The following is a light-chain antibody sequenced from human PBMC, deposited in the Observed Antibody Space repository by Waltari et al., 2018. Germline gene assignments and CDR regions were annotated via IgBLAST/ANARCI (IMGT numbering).Light chain of an antibody. J-gene: IGLJ3*02. V-gene: IGLV2-23*02. CDR2: EVR. Sequence: QSALTQPASISGSPGQSITISCAGTISDVGSFNLVSWYQHPPGKPPKLMIFEVRHRPSGISDRFPGSKSGNTASLTISGLQAEDEANYYCCSYARSKVGLCGGGTKLTVL. CDR3: CSYARSKVGL. CDR1: ISDVGSFNL.